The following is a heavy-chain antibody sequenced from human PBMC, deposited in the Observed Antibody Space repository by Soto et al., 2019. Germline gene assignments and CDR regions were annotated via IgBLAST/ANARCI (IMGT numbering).Heavy chain of an antibody. CDR1: GYTFTSYG. J-gene: IGHJ6*02. V-gene: IGHV1-18*01. D-gene: IGHD6-6*01. Sequence: GASVKVSCKASGYTFTSYGISWVRQAPGQGLEWMGWISAYNGNTNYAQKLQGRVTMTTDTSTSTAYMELRSLRSDDTAVYYCARRGLAARSFDDYYGMDVWGQGTTVTVSS. CDR3: ARRGLAARSFDDYYGMDV. CDR2: ISAYNGNT.